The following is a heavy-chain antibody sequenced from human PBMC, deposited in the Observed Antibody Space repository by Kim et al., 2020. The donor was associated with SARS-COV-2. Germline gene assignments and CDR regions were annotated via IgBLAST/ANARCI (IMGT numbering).Heavy chain of an antibody. J-gene: IGHJ4*02. Sequence: YAGSVNGRLSNTRDNSKNTMKLQMNSVRAEDTAVYYCANPRIAVADFDYWGQGTLVTVSS. CDR3: ANPRIAVADFDY. V-gene: IGHV3-23*03. D-gene: IGHD6-19*01.